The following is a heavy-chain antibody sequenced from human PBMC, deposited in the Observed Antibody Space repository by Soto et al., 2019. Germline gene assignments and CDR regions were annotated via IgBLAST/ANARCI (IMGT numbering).Heavy chain of an antibody. CDR3: AREVLGVPAATSWETYYYYYYYMDV. Sequence: GGSLRLSCAASGFTFSSYWMSWVRQAPGKGLEWVANIKQDGSEKYYVDSVKGRFTISRDNAKNSLYLQMNSLRAEDTAVYYCAREVLGVPAATSWETYYYYYYYMDVWGKGTTVTVSS. D-gene: IGHD2-2*01. CDR1: GFTFSSYW. V-gene: IGHV3-7*01. J-gene: IGHJ6*03. CDR2: IKQDGSEK.